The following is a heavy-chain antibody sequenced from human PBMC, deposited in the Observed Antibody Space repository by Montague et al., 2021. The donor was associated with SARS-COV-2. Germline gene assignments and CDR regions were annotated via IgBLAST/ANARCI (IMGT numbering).Heavy chain of an antibody. Sequence: PALVKPTQTLTLTCTFSGFSLNTSGEGVGWVRQPPGKALEWLALIYWDDDKRYSPSLQSRSTISKDTTKNEVVLTVANMDPVDTATYYCARYGDYGSWFDPWGQGTLVTVPS. CDR3: ARYGDYGSWFDP. CDR1: GFSLNTSGEG. V-gene: IGHV2-5*02. D-gene: IGHD4-17*01. CDR2: IYWDDDK. J-gene: IGHJ5*02.